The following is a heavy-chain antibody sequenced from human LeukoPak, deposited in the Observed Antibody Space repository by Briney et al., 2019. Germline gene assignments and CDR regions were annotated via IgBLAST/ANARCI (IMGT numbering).Heavy chain of an antibody. Sequence: ASVKVSCKASGYTFTSYTMHWVRQAPGQRLEWMGWINAGNGHTKYSQKFQGRVTITRDTSASTAYMELSSLRSEDTAVYYCARVLRDYCSGGSCYQLNYWGQGTLVTVPS. D-gene: IGHD2-15*01. CDR1: GYTFTSYT. V-gene: IGHV1-3*01. CDR3: ARVLRDYCSGGSCYQLNY. CDR2: INAGNGHT. J-gene: IGHJ4*02.